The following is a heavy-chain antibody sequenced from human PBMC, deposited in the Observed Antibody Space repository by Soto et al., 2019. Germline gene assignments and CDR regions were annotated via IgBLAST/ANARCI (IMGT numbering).Heavy chain of an antibody. CDR1: GYSFTSYW. CDR3: ARLFSDNPNVVAATRAFEI. V-gene: IGHV5-10-1*01. Sequence: HGESLNSSCKGSGYSFTSYWISWVRQMPGKGREWMGRIDPSDSYTNYSPSFQGHVTISADKSISTAYLQWSSLKASDTAMYYCARLFSDNPNVVAATRAFEIWGQGTMVTGSS. CDR2: IDPSDSYT. D-gene: IGHD2-15*01. J-gene: IGHJ3*02.